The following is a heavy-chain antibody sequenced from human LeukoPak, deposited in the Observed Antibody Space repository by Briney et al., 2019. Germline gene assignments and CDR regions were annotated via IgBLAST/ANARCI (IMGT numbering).Heavy chain of an antibody. CDR3: ARGVNSGYFDY. V-gene: IGHV4-59*01. J-gene: IGHJ4*02. Sequence: SETLSLTCTVSGGSISSYYWSWIRQPPGKGLEWIGYIYYSGSTNYNPSLKSRVTISVDTSKNQFSLKLNSVTAADTAVYYCARGVNSGYFDYCGQGTLVTVSS. CDR1: GGSISSYY. D-gene: IGHD1-26*01. CDR2: IYYSGST.